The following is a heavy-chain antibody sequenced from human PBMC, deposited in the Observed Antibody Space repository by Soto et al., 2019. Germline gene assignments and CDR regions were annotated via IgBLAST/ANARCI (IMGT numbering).Heavy chain of an antibody. J-gene: IGHJ4*02. CDR2: ISAYNGNT. CDR1: GYTFTSYG. V-gene: IGHV1-18*04. D-gene: IGHD2-15*01. CDR3: ERAYCSGGSCYWGY. Sequence: ASLKVSCKASGYTFTSYGISWVRQAPGQGLEWMGWISAYNGNTNYAQKLQGRVTMTTDTSTSTAYMELRSLRSDDTAVYYCERAYCSGGSCYWGYWRQGTQVTVSS.